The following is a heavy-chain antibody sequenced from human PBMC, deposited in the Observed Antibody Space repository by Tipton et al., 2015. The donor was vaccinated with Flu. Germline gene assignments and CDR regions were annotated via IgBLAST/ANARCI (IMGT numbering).Heavy chain of an antibody. CDR3: ARSPSSSAYFFVED. D-gene: IGHD3-22*01. V-gene: IGHV4-4*07. CDR2: IYMGGRT. Sequence: TLSLTCSVSGGSINSYYWSWIRQPAGKGLEWIGRIYMGGRTNYNPSLKSRVTMSVDLFKNQISLRLSSVTAADTAVYYCARSPSSSAYFFVEDWGQGTLVTVSS. CDR1: GGSINSYY. J-gene: IGHJ4*02.